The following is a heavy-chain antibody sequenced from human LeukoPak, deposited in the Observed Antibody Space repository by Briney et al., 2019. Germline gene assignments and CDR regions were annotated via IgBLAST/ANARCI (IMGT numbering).Heavy chain of an antibody. J-gene: IGHJ3*02. D-gene: IGHD2-21*02. CDR3: ARDCGGDCYNTDDAFDI. CDR1: GYTFTSYG. Sequence: GASVKVSCKASGYTFTSYGISRVRQAPGQGLEWMGWISAYNGNTNYAQKLQGRVTMTTDASTSTAYMELRSLRSDDTAVYYCARDCGGDCYNTDDAFDIWGQGTMVTVSS. CDR2: ISAYNGNT. V-gene: IGHV1-18*01.